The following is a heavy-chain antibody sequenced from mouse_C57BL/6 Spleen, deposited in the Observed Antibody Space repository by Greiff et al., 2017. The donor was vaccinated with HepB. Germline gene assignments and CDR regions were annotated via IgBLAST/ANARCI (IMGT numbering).Heavy chain of an antibody. Sequence: EVQLQQSGPELVKPGASVKISCKASGYTFTDYYMNWVKQSHGKSLEWIGDINPNNGGTSYNQKFKGKATLTVDKSSSTAYMELRSLTSEDSAVYYCAREGCYYGSSSWFAYWGQGTLVTVSA. CDR3: AREGCYYGSSSWFAY. CDR2: INPNNGGT. V-gene: IGHV1-26*01. J-gene: IGHJ3*01. CDR1: GYTFTDYY. D-gene: IGHD1-1*01.